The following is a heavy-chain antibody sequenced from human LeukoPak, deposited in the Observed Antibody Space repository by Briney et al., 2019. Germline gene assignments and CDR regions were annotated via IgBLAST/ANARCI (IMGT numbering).Heavy chain of an antibody. D-gene: IGHD3-9*01. CDR3: AREGNDILTGYYLADFDY. V-gene: IGHV3-21*01. CDR1: GFTFSSYS. J-gene: IGHJ4*02. Sequence: PGGSLRLSCAASGFTFSSYSMNWVRQAPGKGLEWVSSISSSSYIYYADSVKGRFTISRDNAKNSLYLQMNSLRAEDTAVYYCAREGNDILTGYYLADFDYWGQGTLVTVSS. CDR2: ISSSSYI.